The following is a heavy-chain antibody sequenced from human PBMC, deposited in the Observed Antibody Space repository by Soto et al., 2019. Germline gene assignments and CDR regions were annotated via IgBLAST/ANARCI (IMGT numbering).Heavy chain of an antibody. CDR3: ARRRGGGGY. Sequence: EVQLVESGGGLIQPGGSLRLSCAVSGFTVSNNYMSWVRQAPGKGLEGVSVIYSGGYTAYGDSVKGRFTISRDNSKNTLSLQMKSPGADDPAVFFCARRRGGGGYWGQGTLVTVSS. D-gene: IGHD3-10*01. CDR1: GFTVSNNY. J-gene: IGHJ4*02. CDR2: IYSGGYT. V-gene: IGHV3-53*01.